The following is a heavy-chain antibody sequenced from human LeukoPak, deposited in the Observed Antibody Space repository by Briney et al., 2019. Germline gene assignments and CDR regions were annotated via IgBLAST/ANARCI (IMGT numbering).Heavy chain of an antibody. J-gene: IGHJ4*02. D-gene: IGHD2-15*01. CDR1: GYTFTSYG. V-gene: IGHV1-18*01. CDR3: ARDHCSGGSCEE. Sequence: ASVKVSCKASGYTFTSYGISWVRQAPGQGLEWMGWISAYNGNTNYAQKLQGRVTMTTDTSTSTAYMELSSLRSEDTAVYYCARDHCSGGSCEEWGQGTLVTVSS. CDR2: ISAYNGNT.